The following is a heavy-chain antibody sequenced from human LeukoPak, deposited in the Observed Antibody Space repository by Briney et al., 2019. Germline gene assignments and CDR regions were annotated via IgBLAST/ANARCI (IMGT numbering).Heavy chain of an antibody. CDR3: VVVAATRNY. J-gene: IGHJ4*02. Sequence: GRSLRLSCAASGFTFSSYAMHWVRQAPGKGLEWVAVISYDGSNKYYADSVKGRFTISRDNSKNTLYLQMNSLRAEDTAVYYCVVVAATRNYWGQGTPVTVSS. D-gene: IGHD2-15*01. CDR1: GFTFSSYA. CDR2: ISYDGSNK. V-gene: IGHV3-30-3*01.